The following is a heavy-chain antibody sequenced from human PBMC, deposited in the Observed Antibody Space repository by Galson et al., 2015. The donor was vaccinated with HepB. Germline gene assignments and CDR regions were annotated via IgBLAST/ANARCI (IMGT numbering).Heavy chain of an antibody. Sequence: SLRLSCAASGFTFSSYSMNWVRQAPGKGLEWVSSIRSSSSYIYYADSVKGRFTISRDNAKNSLYLQMNSLRAEDTAVYYCARNDDIVVGGQPYYYYGMDVWGQGTTVTVSS. CDR2: IRSSSSYI. CDR1: GFTFSSYS. V-gene: IGHV3-21*01. J-gene: IGHJ6*02. CDR3: ARNDDIVVGGQPYYYYGMDV. D-gene: IGHD2-15*01.